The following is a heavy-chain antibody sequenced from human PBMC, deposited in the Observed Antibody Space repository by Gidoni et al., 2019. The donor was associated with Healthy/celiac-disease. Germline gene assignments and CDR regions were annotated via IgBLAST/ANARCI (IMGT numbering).Heavy chain of an antibody. V-gene: IGHV1-2*02. D-gene: IGHD5-18*01. CDR1: GYTFTSYY. J-gene: IGHJ6*02. CDR2: INHNSGGT. Sequence: QVPLVQSVAEVKKPGASLKVSCKAAGYTFTSYYMHWVRQAPGQGLEWMGWINHNSGGTNYAQKFQGRVTMTRDTSISTAYMELSRLRSDDTAVYYCAREGQWTFSRIQPTQNYGMDVWGQGTTVTVSS. CDR3: AREGQWTFSRIQPTQNYGMDV.